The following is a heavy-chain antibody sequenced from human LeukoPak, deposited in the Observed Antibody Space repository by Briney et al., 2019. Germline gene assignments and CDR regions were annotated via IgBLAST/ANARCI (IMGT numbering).Heavy chain of an antibody. J-gene: IGHJ4*02. CDR2: IYYSGST. Sequence: SETLSLTCTVSGGSISSYYWSWIRQPPGKGLEWIGYIYYSGSTNYNPSLKSRVTISVDTSKNQFSLKLSSVTAADTAVYYCARSLGSDGSLDYWGRGTLVTVSS. CDR1: GGSISSYY. V-gene: IGHV4-59*08. CDR3: ARSLGSDGSLDY. D-gene: IGHD2-21*02.